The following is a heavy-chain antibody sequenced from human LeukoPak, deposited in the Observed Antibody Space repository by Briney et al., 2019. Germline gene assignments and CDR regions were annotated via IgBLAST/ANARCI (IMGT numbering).Heavy chain of an antibody. D-gene: IGHD6-6*01. J-gene: IGHJ3*02. CDR1: GFTFSSYA. CDR2: ISYDGSNK. V-gene: IGHV3-30*04. CDR3: ARDQTWEQLGYAFDI. Sequence: PGGSLRLSCAASGFTFSSYAMHWVRQAPGKGLEWVAVISYDGSNKYYADSVKGRFTISRDNSKNTLYLQMNSLRAEDTAVYYCARDQTWEQLGYAFDIWGQGTMVTVSS.